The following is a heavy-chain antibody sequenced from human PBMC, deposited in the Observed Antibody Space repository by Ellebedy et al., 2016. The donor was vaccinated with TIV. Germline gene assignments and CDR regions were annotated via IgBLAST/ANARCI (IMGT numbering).Heavy chain of an antibody. D-gene: IGHD6-13*01. V-gene: IGHV3-15*01. CDR2: IKSKTDGGTT. Sequence: GESLKISXAASGFTFSNAWMSWVRQAPGKGLEWVGRIKSKTDGGTTDYAAPVKGRFTISRDDSKNTLYLQMNSLKTEDTAVYYCTTDTVSDSSSWSLLSYYYYGMDVWGQGTTVTVSS. CDR3: TTDTVSDSSSWSLLSYYYYGMDV. CDR1: GFTFSNAW. J-gene: IGHJ6*02.